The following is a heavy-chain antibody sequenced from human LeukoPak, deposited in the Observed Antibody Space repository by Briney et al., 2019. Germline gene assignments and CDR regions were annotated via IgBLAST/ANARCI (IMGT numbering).Heavy chain of an antibody. CDR2: ISSSGGST. J-gene: IGHJ3*02. D-gene: IGHD1-26*01. V-gene: IGHV3-23*01. CDR3: ARDLREDDAFDI. Sequence: GGSLRLSCAVSGFNVSSDYMSWVRQAPGKGLEWVSAISSSGGSTYYADSVKGRFTISRDDSRNTLYLQMNSLRAEDTAVYYCARDLREDDAFDIWGQGTMVTVSS. CDR1: GFNVSSDY.